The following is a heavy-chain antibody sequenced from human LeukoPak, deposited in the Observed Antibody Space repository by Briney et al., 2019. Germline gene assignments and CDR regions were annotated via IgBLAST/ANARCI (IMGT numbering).Heavy chain of an antibody. CDR2: ISGSGGST. CDR1: GFTFSSYA. Sequence: GGSLRLSCAASGFTFSSYAMSWVRQAPGKGLEWVSAISGSGGSTYYADSVKGRFTISRDNSKNTLYLQMNSLRAEDTAVYYCAKDFSSGTYHDYVWGSYRPNWFDPWGQGTLVTVSS. CDR3: AKDFSSGTYHDYVWGSYRPNWFDP. J-gene: IGHJ5*02. D-gene: IGHD3-16*02. V-gene: IGHV3-23*01.